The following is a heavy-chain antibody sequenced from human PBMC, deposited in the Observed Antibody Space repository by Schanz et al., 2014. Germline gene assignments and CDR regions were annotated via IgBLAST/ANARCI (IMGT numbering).Heavy chain of an antibody. D-gene: IGHD3-10*01. CDR3: AVLGEFGELPLDY. Sequence: QVHLVESGGGVVQPGRSLRLSCAASGFTFSSYGMHWVRQAPGKGLEWVAIISLDGSNQYYADSVKGRFTISRDNSKNTLYLQMNSLRAEDTAVYYCAVLGEFGELPLDYRGQGTLVTVSS. V-gene: IGHV3-30*03. CDR1: GFTFSSYG. J-gene: IGHJ4*02. CDR2: ISLDGSNQ.